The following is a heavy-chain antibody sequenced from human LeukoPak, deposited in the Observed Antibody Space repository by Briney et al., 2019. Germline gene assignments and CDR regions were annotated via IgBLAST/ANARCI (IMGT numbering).Heavy chain of an antibody. V-gene: IGHV5-51*01. CDR3: GMGGDRVPLQDDVFDV. CDR1: GYSFTSYC. J-gene: IGHJ3*01. D-gene: IGHD2-21*01. CDR2: IYPGDSGP. Sequence: GESLKISCKVSGYSFTSYCIGWVRQMPGKGREWMGIIYPGDSGPTYSPSFQGQVTISVDKSINTAYLQWSSLQASDTAMYYCGMGGDRVPLQDDVFDVWGQGTMVTVST.